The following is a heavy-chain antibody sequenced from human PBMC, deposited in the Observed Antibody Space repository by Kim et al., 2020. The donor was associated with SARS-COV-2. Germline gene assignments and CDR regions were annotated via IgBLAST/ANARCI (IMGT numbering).Heavy chain of an antibody. D-gene: IGHD3-3*01. J-gene: IGHJ6*02. CDR3: AGDMESDGMDV. V-gene: IGHV3-21*01. Sequence: IYYADSVKGRFTICRDNAKNSLYLQMNSLGAEDTAVYYCAGDMESDGMDVWGQGTTVTVSS. CDR2: I.